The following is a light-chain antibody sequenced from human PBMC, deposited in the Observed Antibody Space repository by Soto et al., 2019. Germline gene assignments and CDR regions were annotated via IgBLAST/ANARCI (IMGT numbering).Light chain of an antibody. Sequence: DIQMTQSPSSLSASVGDRVTISCRASQSNITYLNWYQQKPGRAPNLLIYAASSLLSGVPSRFSGSGSGTDFTLTISSLQPEDFATYYCQQTDSMPRTFGQGTKVEFK. CDR3: QQTDSMPRT. CDR1: QSNITY. CDR2: AAS. J-gene: IGKJ1*01. V-gene: IGKV1-39*01.